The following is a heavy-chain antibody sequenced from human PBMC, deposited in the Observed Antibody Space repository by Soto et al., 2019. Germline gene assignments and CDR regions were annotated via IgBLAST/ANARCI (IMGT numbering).Heavy chain of an antibody. D-gene: IGHD5-18*01. J-gene: IGHJ5*02. V-gene: IGHV3-30*18. CDR1: GFTFSSYG. CDR2: ISYDGSNK. Sequence: GGSLRLSCAASGFTFSSYGMHWVRQAPGKGLEWVAVISYDGSNKYYADSVKGRFTISRDNSKNTLYLQMNSLRAEDTAVYYCAKDGDTAMVFHWFDPWGQGTLVTVSS. CDR3: AKDGDTAMVFHWFDP.